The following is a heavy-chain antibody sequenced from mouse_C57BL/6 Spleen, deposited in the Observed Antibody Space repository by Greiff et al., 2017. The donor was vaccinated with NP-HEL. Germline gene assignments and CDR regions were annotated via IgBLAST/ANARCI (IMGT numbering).Heavy chain of an antibody. CDR3: ARIDYGSPWFAY. D-gene: IGHD1-1*01. Sequence: QVQLQQSGAELARPGASVKLSCKASGYTFTSYGISWVKQRTGQGLEWIGEIYPRSGNTYYNEKFKGKATLTADKSSSTAYMELRSLTSEDSAVYFCARIDYGSPWFAYWGQGTLVTVSA. V-gene: IGHV1-81*01. J-gene: IGHJ3*01. CDR1: GYTFTSYG. CDR2: IYPRSGNT.